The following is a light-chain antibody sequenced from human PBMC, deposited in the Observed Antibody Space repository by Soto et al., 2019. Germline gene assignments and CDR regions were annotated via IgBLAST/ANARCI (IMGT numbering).Light chain of an antibody. CDR1: SSDVGGYDY. CDR3: SSYAGRTLYV. CDR2: EVT. Sequence: QSVLTQPPSASGSPGQSVTISCTGTSSDVGGYDYVSWYQQRPGKAPKLLIHEVTKRPSGVPDRFSGSKSGNTASLTVSGLHAEDEADYYCSSYAGRTLYVFGTGTKVTVL. V-gene: IGLV2-8*01. J-gene: IGLJ1*01.